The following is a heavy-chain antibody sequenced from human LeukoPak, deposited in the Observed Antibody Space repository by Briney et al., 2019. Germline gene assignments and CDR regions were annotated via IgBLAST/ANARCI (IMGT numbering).Heavy chain of an antibody. D-gene: IGHD4-17*01. Sequence: PGGSLRLSCAASGFTVSSYWMSWVRQAPGKGLEWVANIKQDGSEKYYVDSVKGRFTISRDNAKNSLYLQMNSLRAEDTAVYYCARDFTVTTNYYFDYWGQGTLVTVSS. J-gene: IGHJ4*02. CDR3: ARDFTVTTNYYFDY. V-gene: IGHV3-7*01. CDR2: IKQDGSEK. CDR1: GFTVSSYW.